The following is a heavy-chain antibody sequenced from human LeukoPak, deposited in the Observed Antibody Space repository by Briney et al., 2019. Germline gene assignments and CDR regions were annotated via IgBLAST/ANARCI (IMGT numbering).Heavy chain of an antibody. V-gene: IGHV1-46*01. CDR1: GYTFTSYY. J-gene: IGHJ4*02. Sequence: ASVKVSCTASGYTFTSYYMHWVRQAPGQGLEWMEIINPSGGSTSYAQKFQGRVTMTRDTSTSTVYMEVSSLRSEDTAVYYCARDGYSGYDFSHPHDYWGQGTLVTVSS. CDR2: INPSGGST. CDR3: ARDGYSGYDFSHPHDY. D-gene: IGHD5-12*01.